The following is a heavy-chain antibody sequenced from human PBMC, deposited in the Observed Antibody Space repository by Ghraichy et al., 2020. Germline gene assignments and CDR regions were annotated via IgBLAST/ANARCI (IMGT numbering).Heavy chain of an antibody. V-gene: IGHV4-34*01. CDR1: GGSFSGYY. D-gene: IGHD3-10*01. Sequence: SETMSLTCAVYGGSFSGYYWSWIRQPPGKGLEWIGEINHSGSTNYNPSLKSRVTISVGTSKNQFSLKLSSVTAADTAVYYCARLVLYYYGMDVWGQGTTVTVSS. CDR2: INHSGST. CDR3: ARLVLYYYGMDV. J-gene: IGHJ6*02.